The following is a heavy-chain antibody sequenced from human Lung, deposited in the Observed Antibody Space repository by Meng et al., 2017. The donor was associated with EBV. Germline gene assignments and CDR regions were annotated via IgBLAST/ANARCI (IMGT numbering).Heavy chain of an antibody. CDR3: ARVEVGITSGDY. CDR1: GYTFASYG. Sequence: VHLLQSGAEVKKPGASVRVSCEASGYTFASYGINWLRQATGQGLEWMGWFVNNVDTYSAQKFQGRVTMTTDTHTSTAFMELRSLRSDDTAVYYCARVEVGITSGDYWGQGTLVTVSS. CDR2: FVNNVDT. J-gene: IGHJ4*02. V-gene: IGHV1-18*01. D-gene: IGHD1-26*01.